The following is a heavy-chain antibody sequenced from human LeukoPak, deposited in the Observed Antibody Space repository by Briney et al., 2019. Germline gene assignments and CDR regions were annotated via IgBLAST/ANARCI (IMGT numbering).Heavy chain of an antibody. CDR3: ARIYSSSWFLNWFDP. V-gene: IGHV4-38-2*02. D-gene: IGHD6-13*01. CDR2: IYHSGST. Sequence: SETLSLTCTVSGGSISSGYFWGWIRQPPGKGLECIGTIYHSGSTYYNPSLKSRVTISVDTSKNQFSLKLNSVTAADTAVYYCARIYSSSWFLNWFDPWGQGTLVTVSS. J-gene: IGHJ5*02. CDR1: GGSISSGYF.